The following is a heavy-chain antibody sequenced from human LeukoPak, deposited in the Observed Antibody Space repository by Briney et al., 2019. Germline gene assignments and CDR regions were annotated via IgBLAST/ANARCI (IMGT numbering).Heavy chain of an antibody. J-gene: IGHJ4*02. CDR2: IYSGGAT. CDR1: GFTVSSTY. V-gene: IGHV3-66*01. CDR3: AKDIVTVAGTYFDY. Sequence: GGSLRLSCAASGFTVSSTYMSWVRQAPGKGLEWVSIIYSGGATYYADSVRGRFTISRDNSKNTVYLQMNTLRAEDTAVYYCAKDIVTVAGTYFDYWGQGTLVTVSS. D-gene: IGHD6-19*01.